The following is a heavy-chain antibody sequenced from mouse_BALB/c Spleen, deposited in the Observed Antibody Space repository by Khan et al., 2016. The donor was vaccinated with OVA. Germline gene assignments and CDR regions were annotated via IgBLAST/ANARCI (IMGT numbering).Heavy chain of an antibody. CDR3: VRSNYFGNGPCARDY. J-gene: IGHJ4*01. V-gene: IGHV1S41*01. CDR1: GYTFTSYW. Sequence: DLVKPGASVKLSCKASGYTFTSYWINWIKQRPGQGLESVGHIGPGRGNPYYNEVFQGKATLTADESSSTVDIQLSSLSAEDSAVSFCVRSNYFGNGPCARDYWGQGTSVSIS. D-gene: IGHD1-1*01. CDR2: IGPGRGNP.